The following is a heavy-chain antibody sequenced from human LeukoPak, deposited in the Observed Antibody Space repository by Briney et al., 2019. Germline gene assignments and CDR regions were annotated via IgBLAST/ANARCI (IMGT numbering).Heavy chain of an antibody. CDR2: IKQDGSEK. D-gene: IGHD6-13*01. J-gene: IGHJ6*02. CDR3: ARDEPGIAAAGTGSGMDV. V-gene: IGHV3-7*04. Sequence: GGSLRLSCAASGFTFGTYDMNWVRQAPGKGLEWVANIKQDGSEKYYVDSVKGRFTISRDNAKNSLYLQMNSLRAEDTAVYYCARDEPGIAAAGTGSGMDVWGQGTTVTVSS. CDR1: GFTFGTYD.